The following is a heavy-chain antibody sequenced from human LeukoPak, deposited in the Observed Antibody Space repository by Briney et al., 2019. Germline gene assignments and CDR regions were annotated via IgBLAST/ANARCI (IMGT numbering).Heavy chain of an antibody. CDR1: GGSTSSYY. CDR3: ARHEVGATDGFDY. V-gene: IGHV4-59*08. Sequence: SETLSLTCTVSGGSTSSYYSSWVWHRPEGRLGWIGYIYYSGSTNYNPSLKSRVTISVDTSKNQFSLKLSSVTAADTAVYYCARHEVGATDGFDYWGQGTLVTVSS. J-gene: IGHJ4*02. CDR2: IYYSGST. D-gene: IGHD1-26*01.